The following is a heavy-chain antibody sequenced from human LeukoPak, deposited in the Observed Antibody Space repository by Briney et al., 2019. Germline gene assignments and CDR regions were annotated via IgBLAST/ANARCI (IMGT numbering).Heavy chain of an antibody. CDR3: ARDRGSGDSFDL. CDR2: IWFDGSNK. J-gene: IGHJ3*01. D-gene: IGHD6-19*01. CDR1: GFTFSTYG. Sequence: GGSLRLSGAASGFTFSTYGMHWVRQAPGKGLDWVAVIWFDGSNKYYVDSVKGRFSISRDNSKNTLYLQMKSLRAEDTAVYYCARDRGSGDSFDLWGQGTVVTVSS. V-gene: IGHV3-33*01.